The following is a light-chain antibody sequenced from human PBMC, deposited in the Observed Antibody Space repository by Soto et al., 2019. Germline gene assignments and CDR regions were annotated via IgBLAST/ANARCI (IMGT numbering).Light chain of an antibody. J-gene: IGLJ1*01. Sequence: QSALTQPASVSGSPGQSITISCTGTSSDGGGYNYVSWYQRHPGKAPKLMIYDVSNRPSGVSNRFSGSKSGNTASLTISGHEADDESDYHCTSYASTSIVFGTGTKLTVL. CDR3: TSYASTSIV. CDR2: DVS. V-gene: IGLV2-14*01. CDR1: SSDGGGYNY.